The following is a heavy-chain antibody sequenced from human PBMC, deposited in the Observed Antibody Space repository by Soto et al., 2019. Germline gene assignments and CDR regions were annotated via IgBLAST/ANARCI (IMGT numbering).Heavy chain of an antibody. Sequence: VASVKVSCKASGGTFSSYAISWVRQAPGQGLEWMGGIIPIFGTANYAQKFQGGVTITADKSTSTAYMELSSLRSEDTAVYYCARVTGYYYDSSGYMGAFDPWGQGTLVTVSS. J-gene: IGHJ5*02. CDR2: IIPIFGTA. CDR1: GGTFSSYA. V-gene: IGHV1-69*06. D-gene: IGHD3-22*01. CDR3: ARVTGYYYDSSGYMGAFDP.